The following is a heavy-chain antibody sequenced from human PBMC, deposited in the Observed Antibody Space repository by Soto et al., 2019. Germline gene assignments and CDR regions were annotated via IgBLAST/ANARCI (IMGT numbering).Heavy chain of an antibody. D-gene: IGHD3-10*01. J-gene: IGHJ4*02. Sequence: GGSLRLSCAASGFTFDDYAMHWVRQAPGKGLEWVSGISWNSGSIGYADSVKGRFTISRDNAKNSLYLQMNSLRAEDTALYYCAKDLQQVYYGSGKLFDYWGQGTLVTVSS. CDR2: ISWNSGSI. CDR3: AKDLQQVYYGSGKLFDY. CDR1: GFTFDDYA. V-gene: IGHV3-9*01.